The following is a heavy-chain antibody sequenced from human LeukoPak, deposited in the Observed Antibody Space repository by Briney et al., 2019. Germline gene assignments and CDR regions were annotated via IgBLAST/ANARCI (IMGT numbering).Heavy chain of an antibody. V-gene: IGHV3-74*01. Sequence: PGGSLRLSCAASGFTFSSSWMNWVRQAPGKGLVWVARIKRDESTATYADSVRGRFRISRGNAKNTVYLQMNSLRAEDTAVYHCVKSDYFDPWGQGTLVIVSS. CDR1: GFTFSSSW. CDR2: IKRDESTA. J-gene: IGHJ5*02. CDR3: VKSDYFDP. D-gene: IGHD4/OR15-4a*01.